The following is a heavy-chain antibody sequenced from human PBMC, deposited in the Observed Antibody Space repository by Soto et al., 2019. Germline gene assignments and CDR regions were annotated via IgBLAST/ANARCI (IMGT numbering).Heavy chain of an antibody. Sequence: ASVKVSCKTSGYNFTDFSITWVRQAPGQGLEWMGWISPYYGNTKYAEKFQDRVTMTADTSTNTVYRELRTLRSGDTAIYYCARKVLFCDFWG. V-gene: IGHV1-18*01. CDR3: ARKVLFCDF. D-gene: IGHD3-9*01. J-gene: IGHJ4*01. CDR2: ISPYYGNT. CDR1: GYNFTDFS.